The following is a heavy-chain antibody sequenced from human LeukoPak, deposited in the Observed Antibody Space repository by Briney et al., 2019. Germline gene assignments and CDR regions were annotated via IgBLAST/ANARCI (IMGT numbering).Heavy chain of an antibody. CDR1: GDSVSSNSAA. Sequence: SQTLSLTCAISGDSVSSNSAAWNWIRQSPSRGLEWLGRTYYRSKWYNDYAVFVKSRITINPDTSKNQFSLQLNSVTPEDTAVYYCAREGAVRYFDWLLSRRAFDIWGQGTMVTVSS. D-gene: IGHD3-9*01. J-gene: IGHJ3*02. V-gene: IGHV6-1*01. CDR3: AREGAVRYFDWLLSRRAFDI. CDR2: TYYRSKWYN.